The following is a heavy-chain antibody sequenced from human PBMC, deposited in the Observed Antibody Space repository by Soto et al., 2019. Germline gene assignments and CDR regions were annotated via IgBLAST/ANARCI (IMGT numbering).Heavy chain of an antibody. J-gene: IGHJ5*02. D-gene: IGHD2-15*01. V-gene: IGHV1-69*13. Sequence: SVKVSCKASGGTFSTYTISWVRQAPGQGLEWMGGIIPMFGTARYPQKFQGRVTITADESTSTAYMEVSSLRSEDTAFYYCARAGYRSGGSCSSDWFDPWGQGTLVTVSS. CDR3: ARAGYRSGGSCSSDWFDP. CDR1: GGTFSTYT. CDR2: IIPMFGTA.